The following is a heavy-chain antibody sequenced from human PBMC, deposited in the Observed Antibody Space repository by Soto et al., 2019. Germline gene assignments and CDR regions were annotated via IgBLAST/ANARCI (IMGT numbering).Heavy chain of an antibody. V-gene: IGHV2-5*02. CDR1: GFSLTTSGVG. CDR3: AHRVLRTVFGLVTTTAIYFDF. Sequence: QITLNESGPTLVKPTQTLTLTCTFSGFSLTTSGVGVGWLRQSPGKAPEWLALIYWDDDKRYSPSLKSRLTITKDTSKIPVVLTMTNLDPADTATYYCAHRVLRTVFGLVTTTAIYFDFWGQGTPVAVSS. J-gene: IGHJ4*02. D-gene: IGHD3-3*01. CDR2: IYWDDDK.